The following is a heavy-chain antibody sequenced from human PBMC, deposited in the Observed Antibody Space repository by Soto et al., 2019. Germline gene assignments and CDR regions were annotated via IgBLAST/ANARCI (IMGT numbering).Heavy chain of an antibody. V-gene: IGHV3-33*01. Sequence: GGSLRLSCAASGFTFSSYGMHWVRQAPGKGLEWVAVIWYDGSNKYYADSVKGRFTISRDNSKNTLYLQMNSLRAEDTAVYYCARDHLCDFWSGYPDEATYYFDYWGQGTLVTVSS. CDR3: ARDHLCDFWSGYPDEATYYFDY. CDR2: IWYDGSNK. D-gene: IGHD3-3*01. CDR1: GFTFSSYG. J-gene: IGHJ4*02.